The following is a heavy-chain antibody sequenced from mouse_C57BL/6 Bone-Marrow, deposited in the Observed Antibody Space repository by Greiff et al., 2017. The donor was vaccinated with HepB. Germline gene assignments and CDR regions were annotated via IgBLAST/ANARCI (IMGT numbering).Heavy chain of an antibody. D-gene: IGHD1-1*01. CDR3: TSITTVVAHWYFDV. J-gene: IGHJ1*03. CDR1: GFNIKDDY. V-gene: IGHV14-4*01. CDR2: IDPENGDT. Sequence: VQLQQSGAELVRPGASVKLSCTASGFNIKDDYMHWVKQRPEQGLEWIGWIDPENGDTEYASKFQGQATITADTSSNTAYLQLSSLTSVDTAVYYCTSITTVVAHWYFDVWGTGTTVTVSS.